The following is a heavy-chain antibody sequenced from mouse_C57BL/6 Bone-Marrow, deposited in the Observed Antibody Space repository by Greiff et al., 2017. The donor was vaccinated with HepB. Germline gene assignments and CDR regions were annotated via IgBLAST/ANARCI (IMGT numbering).Heavy chain of an antibody. CDR3: TTIIYYYGSSYSYWYFDV. D-gene: IGHD1-1*01. Sequence: VQLKESGAELVRPGASVKLSCTASGFNIKDDYMHWVKQRPEQGLEWIGWIDPENGDTEYASKFQGKATITADTSSNTAYLQLSSLTSEDTAVYYCTTIIYYYGSSYSYWYFDVWGTGTTVTVSS. J-gene: IGHJ1*03. CDR2: IDPENGDT. V-gene: IGHV14-4*01. CDR1: GFNIKDDY.